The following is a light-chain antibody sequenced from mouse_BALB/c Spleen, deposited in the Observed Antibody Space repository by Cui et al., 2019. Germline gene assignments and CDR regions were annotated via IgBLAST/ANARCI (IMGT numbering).Light chain of an antibody. Sequence: QIDHRQSPAIMSASPGEKFTLTCSASSSVSSSYLYWYQQKPGAAPKLWIYSTSNLASGVPARFSGSGSGTSYSLTISSMEAEDAASYFCHQWSSYPFTFGSGTKLEIK. J-gene: IGKJ4*01. V-gene: IGKV4-79*01. CDR3: HQWSSYPFT. CDR2: STS. CDR1: SSVSSSY.